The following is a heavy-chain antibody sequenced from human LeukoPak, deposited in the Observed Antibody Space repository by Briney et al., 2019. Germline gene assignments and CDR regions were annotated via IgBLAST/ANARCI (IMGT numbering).Heavy chain of an antibody. CDR2: IWDDGSKK. Sequence: GGSLRLSCAASGFTFRSYGMHWVRQAPGKGLEWVAVIWDDGSKKYYADSVKGRFTISRDNSKNTLYLQMNSLRAEDTAVYYCAKPAVPAPIRYYYYMDVWAKGPRSPSP. D-gene: IGHD2-2*01. V-gene: IGHV3-33*06. J-gene: IGHJ6*03. CDR1: GFTFRSYG. CDR3: AKPAVPAPIRYYYYMDV.